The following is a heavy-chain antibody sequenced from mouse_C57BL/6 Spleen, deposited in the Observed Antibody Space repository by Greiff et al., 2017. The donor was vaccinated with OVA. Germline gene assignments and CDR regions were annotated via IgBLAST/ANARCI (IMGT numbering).Heavy chain of an antibody. J-gene: IGHJ2*01. CDR2: IDPSDSYT. CDR3: ARLGMRWLLRDY. CDR1: GYTFTSYW. V-gene: IGHV1-69*01. D-gene: IGHD2-3*01. Sequence: VQLQQPGAELVMPGASVKLSCKASGYTFTSYWMHWVKQRPGQGLEWIGEIDPSDSYTNYNQKFKGKSTLTVDKSSSTAYMQLSSLTSEDSAVDYCARLGMRWLLRDYWGQGTTLTVSS.